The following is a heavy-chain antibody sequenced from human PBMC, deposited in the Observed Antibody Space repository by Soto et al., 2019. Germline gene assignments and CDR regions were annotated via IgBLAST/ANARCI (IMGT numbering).Heavy chain of an antibody. CDR1: GFTFSSYG. J-gene: IGHJ3*02. CDR2: IWYDGSNK. V-gene: IGHV3-33*01. Sequence: QVQLVESGGGVVQPGRSLRLSCAASGFTFSSYGMHWVRQAPGKGLEWVAVIWYDGSNKYYADSVKGRFTISRDNSKNTLYLQMNSLRAEDTAVYYCAREPPDSSAFDIWGQGTMVTVSS. D-gene: IGHD3-22*01. CDR3: AREPPDSSAFDI.